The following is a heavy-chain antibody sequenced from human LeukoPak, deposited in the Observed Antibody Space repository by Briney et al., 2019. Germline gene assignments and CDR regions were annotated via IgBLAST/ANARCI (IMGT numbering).Heavy chain of an antibody. CDR2: ISGSGVDT. CDR1: GFTFSAYG. Sequence: GGSLRLSCAASGFTFSAYGKAWVRQAPGKGLERISDISGSGVDTYYADSVKGRFTISRDNSLNTLYLQMNSLRAEDTAVYYCAKGRSYSSGNNWFDPWGQGTLVTVSS. CDR3: AKGRSYSSGNNWFDP. D-gene: IGHD6-19*01. V-gene: IGHV3-23*01. J-gene: IGHJ5*02.